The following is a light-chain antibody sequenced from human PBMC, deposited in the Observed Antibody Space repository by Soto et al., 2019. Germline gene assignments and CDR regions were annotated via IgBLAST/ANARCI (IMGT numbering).Light chain of an antibody. CDR3: QQSFSAPRT. J-gene: IGKJ2*01. CDR1: ETIIDY. Sequence: DIPMSQSPSSLSASVGDSVTITCRASETIIDYLNWYQQQPGEAPKHLIFSASSLHSGVPSRFRGSGSGTHFTLTISSLQPEDFATYFCQQSFSAPRTFGQGTKLQAK. CDR2: SAS. V-gene: IGKV1-39*01.